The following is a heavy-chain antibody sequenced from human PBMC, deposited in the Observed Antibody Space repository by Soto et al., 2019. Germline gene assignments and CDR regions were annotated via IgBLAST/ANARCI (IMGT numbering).Heavy chain of an antibody. Sequence: GASVKVSCKASGYTFFNYYMYWVRQAPGQGLEWMGIMNPSGGSTTYAQKFQGRVTMTRDTSTSTVYMEMSSLRSEDTAVYYCARPLMVTGPNQYYGLDVWGQGTTVTVSS. CDR1: GYTFFNYY. CDR2: MNPSGGST. V-gene: IGHV1-46*01. D-gene: IGHD2-21*02. CDR3: ARPLMVTGPNQYYGLDV. J-gene: IGHJ6*02.